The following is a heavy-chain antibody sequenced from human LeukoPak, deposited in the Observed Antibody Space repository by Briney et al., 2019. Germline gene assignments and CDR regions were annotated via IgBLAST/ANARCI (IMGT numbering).Heavy chain of an antibody. CDR1: GGTFSSYA. Sequence: GASVKVSCKASGGTFSSYAISWVRQAPGQGLEWMGGIIPIFGTANYAQKFQGRVTITADESTSTAYMELSNLRSEDTAVYYCARGPRGGSYSFNHFEPPIDYWGQGTLVTVSS. D-gene: IGHD1-26*01. V-gene: IGHV1-69*13. CDR2: IIPIFGTA. J-gene: IGHJ4*02. CDR3: ARGPRGGSYSFNHFEPPIDY.